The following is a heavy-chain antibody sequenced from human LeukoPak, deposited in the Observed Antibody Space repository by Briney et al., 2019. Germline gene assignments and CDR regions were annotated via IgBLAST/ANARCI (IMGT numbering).Heavy chain of an antibody. Sequence: PSETLSLTCTVSGGSISSSSYYWGWIRQPPGKGLEWIGNIYYSGSTNHNPSLKSRVTISVDTSKNQFSLKLSSVTAADTAVYYCARDNTYSSGRANYFDYWGQGTLVTVSS. D-gene: IGHD6-19*01. CDR1: GGSISSSSYY. V-gene: IGHV4-61*01. J-gene: IGHJ4*02. CDR2: IYYSGST. CDR3: ARDNTYSSGRANYFDY.